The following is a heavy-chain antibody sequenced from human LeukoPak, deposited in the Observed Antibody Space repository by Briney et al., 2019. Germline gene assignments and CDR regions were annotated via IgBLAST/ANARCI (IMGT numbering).Heavy chain of an antibody. D-gene: IGHD3-22*01. CDR1: GGSVSNYY. CDR3: ARWMYYYDDTGFDP. V-gene: IGHV4-4*07. Sequence: PSETLSLTCTVSGGSVSNYYWSWIRQPAGKGLEWIGRIFTSGSTNYNPSLKSRVTISADTSTNQFSLELSSVTAADTAVYYCARWMYYYDDTGFDPWGQGTLVTVSS. CDR2: IFTSGST. J-gene: IGHJ5*02.